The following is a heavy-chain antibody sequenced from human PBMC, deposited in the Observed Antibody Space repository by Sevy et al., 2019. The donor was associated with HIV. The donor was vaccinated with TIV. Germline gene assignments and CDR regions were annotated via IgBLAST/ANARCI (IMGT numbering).Heavy chain of an antibody. V-gene: IGHV3-7*01. J-gene: IGHJ3*02. CDR2: IKQDGSEK. Sequence: GGSLRLSCAASGFTFSTYWMTWVRQAPGKGLEWVANIKQDGSEKYYVDSVKGRFTISRDKAKNSLYLQMNSLRAEDTALYYCARKLTGGFDAFDIWGQGTMVTVSS. CDR1: GFTFSTYW. D-gene: IGHD5-12*01. CDR3: ARKLTGGFDAFDI.